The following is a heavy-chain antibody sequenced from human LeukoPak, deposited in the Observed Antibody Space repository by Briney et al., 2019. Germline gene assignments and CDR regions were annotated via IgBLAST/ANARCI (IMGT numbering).Heavy chain of an antibody. J-gene: IGHJ6*03. V-gene: IGHV3-21*01. CDR2: ISSSSNYI. Sequence: GSLRLSCAASAEFTFSTYCMNWVRQAPGKGLEWVSSISSSSNYIFYADSVKGRFAISRDDAKNSLYLQMNSLRAEDTAVYYCARGYDFWSASGGQNYYYMDVWGKGTTVTVSS. CDR1: AEFTFSTYC. D-gene: IGHD3-3*01. CDR3: ARGYDFWSASGGQNYYYMDV.